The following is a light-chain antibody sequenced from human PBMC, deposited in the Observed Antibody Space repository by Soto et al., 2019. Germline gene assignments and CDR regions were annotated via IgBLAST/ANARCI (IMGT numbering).Light chain of an antibody. CDR2: DVS. J-gene: IGLJ2*01. Sequence: QSALTQPASVSGSPGQSITIFCTGTSSDIGAYNYVSWYQQHPGKTPKLMIFDVSDRPSGVPDRFSGSKSGNTAPRTISGRQRRGESGYFFPPHTPGGPRLSGRGT. V-gene: IGLV2-14*03. CDR3: PPHTPGGPRL. CDR1: SSDIGAYNY.